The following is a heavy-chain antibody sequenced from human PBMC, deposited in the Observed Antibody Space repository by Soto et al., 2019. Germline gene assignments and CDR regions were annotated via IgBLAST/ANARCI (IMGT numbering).Heavy chain of an antibody. CDR3: GSRH. V-gene: IGHV3-15*07. J-gene: IGHJ4*02. Sequence: EVQLVESGGGLVKPGGSLRLSCAASGFTFNYAWMNWVRQAPGKGLEWVGHIKSKSDGGTTDYAAPVKGRFTISRDDSRDMVYLQMNSLKTEDTAMYYCGSRHRGQGTLVTVSS. CDR1: GFTFNYAW. CDR2: IKSKSDGGTT.